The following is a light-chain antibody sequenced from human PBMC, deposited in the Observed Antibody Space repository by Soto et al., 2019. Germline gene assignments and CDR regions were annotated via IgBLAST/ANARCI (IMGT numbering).Light chain of an antibody. Sequence: DIQMTQSPSTLSASVGDRVTITCRASQSVSSWLAWYQQKPGKAPKVLIYDASNLESGVPSRFSGSGSGTEFTLTITGLQPDDFAAYYCQHYYGPLYSFGQGTMLEV. CDR3: QHYYGPLYS. CDR1: QSVSSW. V-gene: IGKV1-5*01. CDR2: DAS. J-gene: IGKJ2*03.